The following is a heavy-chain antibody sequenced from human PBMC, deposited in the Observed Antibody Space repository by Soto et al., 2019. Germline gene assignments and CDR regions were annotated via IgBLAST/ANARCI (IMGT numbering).Heavy chain of an antibody. Sequence: ASVKVSCKASGYTFTNYDIKWVRQATGQRLDWMGWMNPNSGNTGYAQKFQGRVTMTRNTSISTAYMELSSLRSEDTAVYYCASAECSGGSCYLNEYAFDIWGQGTMVTVSS. CDR2: MNPNSGNT. CDR1: GYTFTNYD. V-gene: IGHV1-8*01. D-gene: IGHD2-15*01. J-gene: IGHJ3*02. CDR3: ASAECSGGSCYLNEYAFDI.